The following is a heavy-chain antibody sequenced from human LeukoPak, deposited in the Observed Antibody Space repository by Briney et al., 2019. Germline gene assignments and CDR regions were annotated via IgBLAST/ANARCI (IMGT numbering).Heavy chain of an antibody. CDR2: IYSGGIT. V-gene: IGHV3-66*01. Sequence: GGALRLSCAASGFNFSTKYMSWVRQAPGKGLEWVSLIYSGGITYYADSVKGRFTTSRDNSKNTLYLQMNSLRAEDTAVYYCARDRDGMDVWGQGTTVTVSS. CDR3: ARDRDGMDV. CDR1: GFNFSTKY. J-gene: IGHJ6*02.